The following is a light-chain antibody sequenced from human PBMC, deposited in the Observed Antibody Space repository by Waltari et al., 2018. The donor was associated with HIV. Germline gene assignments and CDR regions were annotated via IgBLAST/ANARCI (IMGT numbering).Light chain of an antibody. CDR2: GAS. CDR3: LQTVSMPLT. Sequence: DIQMTQSPSSLSASVGDRVSITCRAGQNIHTFLNWYQQQPGSAPKLLIFGASRLPSGVPSRFSGSGSETDFTLTIDNLQVEDFATYYCLQTVSMPLTFGPGTKVD. CDR1: QNIHTF. J-gene: IGKJ3*01. V-gene: IGKV1-39*01.